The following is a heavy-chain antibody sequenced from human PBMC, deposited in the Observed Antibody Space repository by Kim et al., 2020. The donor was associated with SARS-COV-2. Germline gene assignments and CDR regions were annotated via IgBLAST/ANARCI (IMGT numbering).Heavy chain of an antibody. CDR1: GFTVSSNY. Sequence: GGSLRLSCAASGFTVSSNYMSWVRQAPGKGLEWVSVIYSGGSTYYADSVKGRLTISRHNSKNTLYLQMNSLRAEDMAVYYCAGLRWLRGWFDPWGQGTLVTVS. D-gene: IGHD4-17*01. CDR3: AGLRWLRGWFDP. CDR2: IYSGGST. V-gene: IGHV3-53*01. J-gene: IGHJ5*02.